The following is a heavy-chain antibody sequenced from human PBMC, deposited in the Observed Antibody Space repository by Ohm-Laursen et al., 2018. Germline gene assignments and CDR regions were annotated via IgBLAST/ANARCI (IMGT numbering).Heavy chain of an antibody. CDR3: AGQYSSGWYYYYYYGMDV. J-gene: IGHJ6*02. D-gene: IGHD6-19*01. Sequence: ASVKVSCKASGYTFTGYYMHWVRQAPGQGLEWMGWINPNSGGTNYAQKFQGRVTMTRDTSISTAYMELSRLRSDDTAVYYCAGQYSSGWYYYYYYGMDVWGQGTTVTVSS. CDR2: INPNSGGT. V-gene: IGHV1-2*02. CDR1: GYTFTGYY.